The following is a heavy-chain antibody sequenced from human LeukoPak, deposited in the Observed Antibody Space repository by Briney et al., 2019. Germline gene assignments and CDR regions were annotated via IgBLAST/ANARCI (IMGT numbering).Heavy chain of an antibody. Sequence: GGSLRLSCAASGFTFDDYGMSWVRQAPGKGLEWVSGINWNGGSTGYADSVKGRFTISRDNAKNSLYLQMNSLRAEDTALYYCARVPGGYCSGGSCYYYYYMDVWGKGTTVTVSS. CDR1: GFTFDDYG. CDR3: ARVPGGYCSGGSCYYYYYMDV. V-gene: IGHV3-20*04. D-gene: IGHD2-15*01. J-gene: IGHJ6*03. CDR2: INWNGGST.